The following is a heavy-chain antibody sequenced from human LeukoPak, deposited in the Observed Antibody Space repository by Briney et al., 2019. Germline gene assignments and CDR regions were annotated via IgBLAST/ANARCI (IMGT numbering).Heavy chain of an antibody. CDR3: ARCIYDMATYYFDY. CDR2: INHSGST. V-gene: IGHV4-34*01. CDR1: GGSISRSQYY. Sequence: SETLSLTCTVSGGSISRSQYYWSWIRQPPGKGLEWIGEINHSGSTNYNPSLKSRVTISVDTSKNQFSLKLSSVTAADTAVYYCARCIYDMATYYFDYWGQGTLVTVSS. D-gene: IGHD3-9*01. J-gene: IGHJ4*02.